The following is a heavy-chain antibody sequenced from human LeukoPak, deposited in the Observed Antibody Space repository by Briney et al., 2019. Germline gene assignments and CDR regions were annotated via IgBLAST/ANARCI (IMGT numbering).Heavy chain of an antibody. CDR1: GFTFDDYA. V-gene: IGHV3-9*01. CDR2: ISWKSGSI. J-gene: IGHJ4*02. Sequence: GGSLRLSCAASGFTFDDYAMHWVRQAPGKGLEWVSGISWKSGSIGYADSVKGRFTISRDNAKNSLYLQMNSLRAEDTALYYCAKDARRDYYDSSGYSYYFDYWGQGTLVTVSS. CDR3: AKDARRDYYDSSGYSYYFDY. D-gene: IGHD3-22*01.